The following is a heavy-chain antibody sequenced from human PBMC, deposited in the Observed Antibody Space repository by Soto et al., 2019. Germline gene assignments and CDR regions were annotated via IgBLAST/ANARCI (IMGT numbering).Heavy chain of an antibody. Sequence: GGSLRLSCAASGFTFSSYEMNWVRQAPGKGLEWVSYISSSGSTIYYADSVKGRFTISRDNAKNSLYLQMNSLRAEDTAVYYCARDAFGIAGANPPNDYWGQGTLVTVSS. CDR2: ISSSGSTI. V-gene: IGHV3-48*03. J-gene: IGHJ4*02. D-gene: IGHD1-26*01. CDR1: GFTFSSYE. CDR3: ARDAFGIAGANPPNDY.